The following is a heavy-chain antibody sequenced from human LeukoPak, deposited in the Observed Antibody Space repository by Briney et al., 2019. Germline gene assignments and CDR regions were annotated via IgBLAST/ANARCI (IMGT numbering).Heavy chain of an antibody. V-gene: IGHV1-69*05. CDR2: IIPIFGTA. J-gene: IGHJ4*02. Sequence: ASVKLSCKASGGTFSSYAISWVRQAPGQGLEWMGGIIPIFGTANCAQNFKGRLTITTDESTSTAYMELSSLRSEDTAVYYCASFGQRDPYYFDYWGQGTLVTVSS. CDR1: GGTFSSYA. D-gene: IGHD3-16*01. CDR3: ASFGQRDPYYFDY.